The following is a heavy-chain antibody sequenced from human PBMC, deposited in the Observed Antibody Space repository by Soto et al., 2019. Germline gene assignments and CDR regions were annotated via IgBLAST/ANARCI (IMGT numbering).Heavy chain of an antibody. CDR1: GYTFTGYY. Sequence: ASVKVSCKASGYTFTGYYMHWVRQAPGQGLEWMGWINPNSGGTNYAQKFQGWVTMTRDTSISTAYMELSRLRSDDTAVYYCARDSFDGTLYSITINYYGMDVWGQGTTVTV. J-gene: IGHJ6*02. CDR3: ARDSFDGTLYSITINYYGMDV. V-gene: IGHV1-2*04. D-gene: IGHD3-9*01. CDR2: INPNSGGT.